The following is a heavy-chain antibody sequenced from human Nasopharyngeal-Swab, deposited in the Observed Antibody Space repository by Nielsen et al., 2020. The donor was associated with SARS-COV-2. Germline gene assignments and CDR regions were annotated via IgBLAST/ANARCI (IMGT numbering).Heavy chain of an antibody. D-gene: IGHD2-15*01. CDR1: GYRFTNYW. Sequence: ESLKISCKGSGYRFTNYWIGWVRQMPGKGLEWLGIIYPGVTETRYSPSFEGQVTISVDKSISTAYLQWSSLKASDTAMYYCARVQGYCTGGSCYSVFYYFAMDVWGQGTTVTVSS. V-gene: IGHV5-51*01. CDR2: IYPGVTET. CDR3: ARVQGYCTGGSCYSVFYYFAMDV. J-gene: IGHJ6*02.